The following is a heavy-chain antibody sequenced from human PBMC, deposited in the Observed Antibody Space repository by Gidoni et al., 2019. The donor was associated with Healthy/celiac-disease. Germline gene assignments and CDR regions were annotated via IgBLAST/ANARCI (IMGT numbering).Heavy chain of an antibody. Sequence: EVQLVESGGGLIQPGGSLRLSCAASGFTVSSTYMSWVRQAPGKGLEWVSVIYSGGSKYYADYVKGRFTISRDNSKNTLYLQMNSLRAEDTAVYYCAREGPREMATIVGKGAFDIWGQGTMVTVSS. CDR3: AREGPREMATIVGKGAFDI. J-gene: IGHJ3*02. CDR2: IYSGGSK. CDR1: GFTVSSTY. D-gene: IGHD5-12*01. V-gene: IGHV3-53*01.